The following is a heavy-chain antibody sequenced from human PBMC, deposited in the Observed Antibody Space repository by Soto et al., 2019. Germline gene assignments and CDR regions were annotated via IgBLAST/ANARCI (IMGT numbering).Heavy chain of an antibody. CDR2: ISAYNGNT. J-gene: IGHJ4*02. CDR1: GYTFTSYG. Sequence: GASVKVSCKASGYTFTSYGISWVRQAPGQGLEWMGWISAYNGNTNYAQKLQGRVTITTDTSTSTAYMELRSLRSDDTAVYYCARDNDDILTGYFPASYYYWGQGTLVTVSA. CDR3: ARDNDDILTGYFPASYYY. D-gene: IGHD3-9*01. V-gene: IGHV1-18*01.